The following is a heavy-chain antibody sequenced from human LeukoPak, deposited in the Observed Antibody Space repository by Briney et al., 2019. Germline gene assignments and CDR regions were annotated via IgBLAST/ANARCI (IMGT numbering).Heavy chain of an antibody. CDR2: INTNTGNP. CDR1: GYTFTSYA. J-gene: IGHJ6*02. D-gene: IGHD6-19*01. Sequence: ASVKVSCKASGYTFTSYAMNWVRQAPGQGLEWMGWINTNTGNPTYAQGFTGRFVFSLDTSVSTAYLQISSLKAEDTAVYYCARDNPEYSSGWYRLAPYYYYGMDVWGQGTTVTVSS. V-gene: IGHV7-4-1*02. CDR3: ARDNPEYSSGWYRLAPYYYYGMDV.